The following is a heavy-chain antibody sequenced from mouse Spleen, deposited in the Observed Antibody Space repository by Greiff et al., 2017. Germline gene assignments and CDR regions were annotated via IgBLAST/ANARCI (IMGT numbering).Heavy chain of an antibody. J-gene: IGHJ1*01. Sequence: QVQLKQPGAELVKPGASVKLSCKASGYTFTSYWMHWVKQRPGQGLEWIGMIHPNSGSTNYNEKFKSKATLTVDKSSSTAYMQLSSLTSEDSAVYYCARPYGNYVNWYFDVWGAGTTVTVSS. V-gene: IGHV1-64*01. CDR2: IHPNSGST. CDR3: ARPYGNYVNWYFDV. CDR1: GYTFTSYW. D-gene: IGHD2-10*02.